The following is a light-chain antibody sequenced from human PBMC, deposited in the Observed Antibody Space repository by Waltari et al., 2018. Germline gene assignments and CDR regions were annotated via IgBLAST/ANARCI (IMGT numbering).Light chain of an antibody. CDR2: DVS. Sequence: QSALTQPRSVSGSPGQSVTISCTGTSSDVGGYNYVSWYQQHPGKAPKLMIYDVSKRPSGVPYRFSGFKSGNTASLTISGLQAEDEADYYGCSYAGSYTWVFGGGTKLTVL. J-gene: IGLJ3*02. V-gene: IGLV2-11*01. CDR3: CSYAGSYTWV. CDR1: SSDVGGYNY.